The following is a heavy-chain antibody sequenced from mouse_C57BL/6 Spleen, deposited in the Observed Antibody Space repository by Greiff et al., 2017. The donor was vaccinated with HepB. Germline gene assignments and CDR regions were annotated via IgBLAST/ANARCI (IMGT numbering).Heavy chain of an antibody. CDR3: ARSPYGSSLYFDY. CDR2: IYPGGGYT. V-gene: IGHV1-63*01. D-gene: IGHD1-1*01. CDR1: GYTFTNYW. J-gene: IGHJ2*01. Sequence: QVQLKESGAELVRPGTSVKMSCKASGYTFTNYWIGWAKQRPGHGLEWIGDIYPGGGYTNYNEKFKGKATLTADKSSSTAYMQFSSLTSEDSAIYYCARSPYGSSLYFDYWGQGTTLTVSS.